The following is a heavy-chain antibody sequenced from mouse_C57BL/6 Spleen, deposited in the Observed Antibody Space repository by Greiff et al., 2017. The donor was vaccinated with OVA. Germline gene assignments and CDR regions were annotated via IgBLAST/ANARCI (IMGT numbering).Heavy chain of an antibody. CDR2: ISSGSSTI. Sequence: EVQLVESGGGLVKPGGSLKLSCAASGFTFSDYGMHWVRQAPEKGLEWVAYISSGSSTIYYADTVKGRFTISRDNATNTLFLQMTSLRSEDTAMYYCAKYSNYAMDYWGQGTSVTVSS. J-gene: IGHJ4*01. D-gene: IGHD2-5*01. V-gene: IGHV5-17*01. CDR3: AKYSNYAMDY. CDR1: GFTFSDYG.